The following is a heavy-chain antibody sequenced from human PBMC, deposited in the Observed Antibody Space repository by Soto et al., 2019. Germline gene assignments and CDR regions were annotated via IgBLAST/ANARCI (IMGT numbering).Heavy chain of an antibody. J-gene: IGHJ4*02. CDR3: AGTYYYDSSGYPRGYFDY. CDR2: IIPIFGTA. Sequence: GASVKVSCKASGGTFSSYAISWVRQAPGQGLEWMGGIIPIFGTANYAQKFQGRVTITADESTSTAYMELSSLRSEDTAVYYCAGTYYYDSSGYPRGYFDYWGQGTLVTVSS. V-gene: IGHV1-69*13. CDR1: GGTFSSYA. D-gene: IGHD3-22*01.